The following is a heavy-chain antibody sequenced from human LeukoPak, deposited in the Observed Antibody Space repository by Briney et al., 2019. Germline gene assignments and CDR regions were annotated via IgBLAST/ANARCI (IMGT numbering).Heavy chain of an antibody. Sequence: PGGSLRLSCAASGFTFTRNAMAWVRQAPGKGLEWVSAIDGSGGTTFYADSVKGRVTISRVQSTNTVYLQMNSLRADDTAVYYRAKAHCSSTSCSRADNWGQGTLVTVSS. CDR1: GFTFTRNA. CDR3: AKAHCSSTSCSRADN. V-gene: IGHV3-23*01. J-gene: IGHJ4*02. CDR2: IDGSGGTT. D-gene: IGHD2-2*01.